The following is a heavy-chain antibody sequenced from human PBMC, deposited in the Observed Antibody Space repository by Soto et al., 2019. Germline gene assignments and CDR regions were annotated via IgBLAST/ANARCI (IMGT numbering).Heavy chain of an antibody. Sequence: EVQLVESGGGLVKPGGSLRLSCAASGFTFNTYSMNWVRQAPGKGLEWVSTISSSSSYIYYADSVKGRFTISRDNAKNSLYLQMESLRAEDTAVYYCARVHHYGLTNRFDPWGHGTLVTVSS. CDR2: ISSSSSYI. J-gene: IGHJ5*02. D-gene: IGHD3-16*01. CDR3: ARVHHYGLTNRFDP. CDR1: GFTFNTYS. V-gene: IGHV3-21*01.